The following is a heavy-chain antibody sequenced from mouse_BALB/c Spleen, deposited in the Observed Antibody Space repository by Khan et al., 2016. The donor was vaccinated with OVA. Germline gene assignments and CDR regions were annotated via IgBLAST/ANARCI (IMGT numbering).Heavy chain of an antibody. CDR1: GYSFTSYL. Sequence: EVQLQQSGTVLARPGASVKMSCKASGYSFTSYLIHWVKQRPGQGLEWIGDIYSGNSDTTYNQKFKDKAILTAGTSANTAYMDLRSLTTDDSASDYHARGVYRSFAYWGQGTLVTVSA. D-gene: IGHD2-14*01. J-gene: IGHJ3*01. CDR3: ARGVYRSFAY. V-gene: IGHV1-5*01. CDR2: IYSGNSDT.